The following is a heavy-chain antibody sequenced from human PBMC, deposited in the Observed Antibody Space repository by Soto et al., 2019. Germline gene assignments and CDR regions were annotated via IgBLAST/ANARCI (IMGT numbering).Heavy chain of an antibody. CDR1: GGSISSSSYY. CDR2: IYYSGST. V-gene: IGHV4-39*01. Sequence: QLQLQESGPGLVKPSETLSLTCTVSGGSISSSSYYWGWIRQPPGKGLEWIGSIYYSGSTYYNPSLKSRVTISVDTSKNQFSLKLSSVTAADTAVYYCARLAVMGFYYFDYWGQGTLVTVSS. CDR3: ARLAVMGFYYFDY. J-gene: IGHJ4*02. D-gene: IGHD2-8*01.